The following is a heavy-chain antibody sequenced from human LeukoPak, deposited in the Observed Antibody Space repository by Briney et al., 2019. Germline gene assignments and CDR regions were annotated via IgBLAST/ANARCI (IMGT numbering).Heavy chain of an antibody. D-gene: IGHD4-17*01. CDR2: IHYSGST. Sequence: PSETLSLTCTVSGGSISSGDYYWSWIRQAPGKGLEWIGYIHYSGSTYYNPSLKSRVTISVDTSKNQLSLELGSVTAADTAVYYCARGSVSTAEYWGQGTLVTVSS. CDR1: GGSISSGDYY. CDR3: ARGSVSTAEY. J-gene: IGHJ4*02. V-gene: IGHV4-30-4*01.